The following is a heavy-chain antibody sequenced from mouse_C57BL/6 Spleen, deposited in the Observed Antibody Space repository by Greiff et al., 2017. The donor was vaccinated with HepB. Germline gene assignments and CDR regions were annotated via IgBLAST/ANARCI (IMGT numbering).Heavy chain of an antibody. D-gene: IGHD4-1*01. CDR3: ARTNWDGGDY. Sequence: QVQLKESGAELVKPGASVKISCKASGYAFSSYWMNWVKQRPGKGLEWIGQIYPGDGDTNYNGKFKGKATLTADKSSSTAYMQLSSLTSEDSAVYFCARTNWDGGDYWGQGTTLTVSS. J-gene: IGHJ2*01. CDR2: IYPGDGDT. CDR1: GYAFSSYW. V-gene: IGHV1-80*01.